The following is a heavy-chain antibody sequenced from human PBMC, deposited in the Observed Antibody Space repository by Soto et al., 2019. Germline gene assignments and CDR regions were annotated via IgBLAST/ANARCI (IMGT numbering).Heavy chain of an antibody. CDR1: GSSFSAYG. CDR2: ISPENGDR. J-gene: IGHJ5*02. D-gene: IGHD3-10*01. CDR3: ARDALAPRGSGRNWLDP. Sequence: QVQLVQSGAEVKKPGASVKVSCKTSGSSFSAYGINWVRQAPGQGLEWMGWIRMGWISPENGDRNYAQKFQDRVTMTTNTSMCTAYMELRSLRSGDTAVYYCARDALAPRGSGRNWLDPWVQGTLVTVSS. V-gene: IGHV1-18*01.